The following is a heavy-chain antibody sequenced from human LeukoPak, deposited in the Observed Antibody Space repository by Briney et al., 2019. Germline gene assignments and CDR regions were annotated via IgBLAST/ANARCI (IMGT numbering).Heavy chain of an antibody. CDR1: GFTVSSYY. CDR3: ARDLHPRLTGYFDY. Sequence: GGSLRLSCVASGFTVSSYYVSWVRQAPGKGLEWVSVIYSGGSTYYADSVEGRFTVSRDNSKNTLYLEMRSLRAEDTAVYYCARDLHPRLTGYFDYWGQGTLVTVSS. V-gene: IGHV3-53*01. CDR2: IYSGGST. J-gene: IGHJ4*02. D-gene: IGHD3-16*01.